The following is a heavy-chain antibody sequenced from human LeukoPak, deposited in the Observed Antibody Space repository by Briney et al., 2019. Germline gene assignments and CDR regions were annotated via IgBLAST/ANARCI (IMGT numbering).Heavy chain of an antibody. J-gene: IGHJ4*02. CDR1: GFTFSSYA. Sequence: PGGSLRLSCAASGFTFSSYAMSWVRQAPGKGLEWVSAISGSGGSTYYADSVKGRFTISRDNSKNTLYLQMNSLRAEDTAVYYCAKDLYSGSYVPPEYYFDYWGQGTLVTVSS. CDR2: ISGSGGST. D-gene: IGHD1-26*01. CDR3: AKDLYSGSYVPPEYYFDY. V-gene: IGHV3-23*01.